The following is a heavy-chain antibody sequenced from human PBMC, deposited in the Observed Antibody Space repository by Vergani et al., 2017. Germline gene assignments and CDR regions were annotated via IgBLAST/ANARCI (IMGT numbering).Heavy chain of an antibody. J-gene: IGHJ4*02. CDR1: GFTFGDYA. Sequence: EVQLVESGGGLVQPGRSLRLSCTASGFTFGDYAMSWVRQAPGKGLEWVGFIRSKAYGGTTEYAASVKGRFTISRDYSKSIAYLQMNSLKTEDTAVYYCTGADSRSGYYFDYWGQGTLVTVSS. V-gene: IGHV3-49*04. D-gene: IGHD6-13*01. CDR2: IRSKAYGGTT. CDR3: TGADSRSGYYFDY.